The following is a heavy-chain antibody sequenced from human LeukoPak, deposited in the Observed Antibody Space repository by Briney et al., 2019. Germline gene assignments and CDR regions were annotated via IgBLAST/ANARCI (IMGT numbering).Heavy chain of an antibody. Sequence: ASVKVSCKASGGTFSSYAISWVRQAPGQGLEWMGWINPNSGGTNYAQKFQGRVTMTRDTSISTAYMELSRLRSDDTAVYYCARAVSYGYYFDYWGQGTLVTVSS. D-gene: IGHD5-18*01. CDR2: INPNSGGT. V-gene: IGHV1-2*02. CDR3: ARAVSYGYYFDY. J-gene: IGHJ4*02. CDR1: GGTFSSYA.